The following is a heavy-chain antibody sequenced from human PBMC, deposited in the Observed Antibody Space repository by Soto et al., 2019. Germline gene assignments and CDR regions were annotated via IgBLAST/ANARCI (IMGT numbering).Heavy chain of an antibody. Sequence: GGSLRLSCAASGFTFSSYAMSWVRQAPGKGLEWVSAISGSGGSTYYADSVKGRFTISRDNSKNTLYLQMNSLRAEDTAVYYCACPRITIFGVVIAPLDYWGQGTLVTVSS. CDR3: ACPRITIFGVVIAPLDY. CDR2: ISGSGGST. D-gene: IGHD3-3*01. V-gene: IGHV3-23*01. J-gene: IGHJ4*02. CDR1: GFTFSSYA.